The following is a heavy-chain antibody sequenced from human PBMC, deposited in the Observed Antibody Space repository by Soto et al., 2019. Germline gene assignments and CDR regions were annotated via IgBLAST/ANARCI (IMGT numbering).Heavy chain of an antibody. CDR2: IYYSGST. CDR3: ARAADSGYVLVY. V-gene: IGHV4-31*03. CDR1: GGSISSGGYY. Sequence: SETLSLTCTVSGGSISSGGYYWSWIRQHPGKGLEWIGYIYYSGSTYYNPSLKSRVTISVDTSKNQFSLKLSSVTAADTAVYYCARAADSGYVLVYWGQGTLVTVSS. J-gene: IGHJ4*02. D-gene: IGHD5-12*01.